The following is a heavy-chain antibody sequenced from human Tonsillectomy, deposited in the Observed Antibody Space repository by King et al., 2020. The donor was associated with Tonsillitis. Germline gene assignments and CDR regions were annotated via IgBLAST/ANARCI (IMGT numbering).Heavy chain of an antibody. Sequence: VQLVESGGGLVQPGGSLRLSCAASGFTFRNYWMAWVRQAPGKGLEWVANIKQDGSEKYYVDSVKGRFTISRDNAKNSLYLQMNSLRAEDAAVYYCARDSGYFYYMDVWGKGTTVTVSS. CDR3: ARDSGYFYYMDV. CDR2: IKQDGSEK. V-gene: IGHV3-7*03. J-gene: IGHJ6*03. CDR1: GFTFRNYW.